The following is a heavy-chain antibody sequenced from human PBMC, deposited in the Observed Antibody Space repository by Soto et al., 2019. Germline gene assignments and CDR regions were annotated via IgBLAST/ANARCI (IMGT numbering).Heavy chain of an antibody. CDR3: ARNQDSDYGLDY. CDR2: ISPSGITS. J-gene: IGHJ4*02. D-gene: IGHD4-17*01. V-gene: IGHV1-46*01. CDR1: GYIFGDYY. Sequence: QVQLLQSGAEMRKPGASVKVSCKASGYIFGDYYIHWVRQAPGQGPEWMGIISPSGITSTYAQKCQGRVTMTTDTSTTTVYIELSTLTSEYTAVFYCARNQDSDYGLDYWGQGTLVTVSS.